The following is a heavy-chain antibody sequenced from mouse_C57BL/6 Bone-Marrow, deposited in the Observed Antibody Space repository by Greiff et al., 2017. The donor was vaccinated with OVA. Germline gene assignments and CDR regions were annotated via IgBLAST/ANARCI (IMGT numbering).Heavy chain of an antibody. CDR1: GYAFSSYW. D-gene: IGHD1-1*01. CDR2: IYPGDGDT. CDR3: ARECITTVLDY. J-gene: IGHJ2*01. V-gene: IGHV1-80*01. Sequence: QVQLQQSGAELVKPGASVKISCKASGYAFSSYWMNWVKQRPGKGLEWIGQIYPGDGDTNYNGKFKGKATLTADKSSSTAYMQLSSLTSEDSAVYSCARECITTVLDYWGQGTTLTVSS.